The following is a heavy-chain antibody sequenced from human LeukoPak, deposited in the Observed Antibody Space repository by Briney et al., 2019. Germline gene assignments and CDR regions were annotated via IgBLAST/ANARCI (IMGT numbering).Heavy chain of an antibody. CDR3: ARASRDGYNLLYYFDY. CDR2: INPSGGST. Sequence: ASVKVSCKASGYTFTSYYMHWVRQAPGQGLEWMGIINPSGGSTSYAQKFQGRVTMTRDTSTSTVYMELSSLRSEDTAVYYCARASRDGYNLLYYFDYWGQGTLVTVSS. D-gene: IGHD5-24*01. CDR1: GYTFTSYY. V-gene: IGHV1-46*01. J-gene: IGHJ4*02.